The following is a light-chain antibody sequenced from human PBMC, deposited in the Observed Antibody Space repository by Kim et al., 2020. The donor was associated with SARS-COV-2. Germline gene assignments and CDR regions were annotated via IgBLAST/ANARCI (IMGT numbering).Light chain of an antibody. Sequence: SLSPEEGATPSCSACQCVSRSFFAWYQQTPGQAPMLLIAGASRRATGIPDRVTGSGCGTDFTLTISRLEPGDSAVYCCHQYGSSYTFGQGSKLEI. CDR1: QCVSRSF. J-gene: IGKJ2*01. CDR3: HQYGSSYT. CDR2: GAS. V-gene: IGKV3-20*01.